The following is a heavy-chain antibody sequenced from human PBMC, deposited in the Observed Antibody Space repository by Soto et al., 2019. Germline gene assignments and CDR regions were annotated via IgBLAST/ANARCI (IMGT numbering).Heavy chain of an antibody. D-gene: IGHD5-18*01. CDR3: ARDLGEGDSRGYFLDY. Sequence: QVQLVQSGAAVKKPGSSVKVSCKASGGTFSSYAISWVRQAPGQGLEWMGGIIPIFGTANYAQKFQGRVTITADESTSTAYMELSSLRSEDTAVYYCARDLGEGDSRGYFLDYWGQGTLVTVSS. J-gene: IGHJ4*02. CDR1: GGTFSSYA. CDR2: IIPIFGTA. V-gene: IGHV1-69*01.